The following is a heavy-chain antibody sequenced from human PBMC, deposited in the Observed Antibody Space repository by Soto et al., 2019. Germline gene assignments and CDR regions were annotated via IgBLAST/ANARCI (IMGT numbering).Heavy chain of an antibody. Sequence: AGGSLRLSCIVSGFSFTSFWMTWVRQAPGKGLEWVANINKDGSETYYVESVKGRFTISRDNAKKSLFLQMNSLRGEDTAVYYCAKGQWLSDYWGQGTLVTVSS. J-gene: IGHJ4*02. CDR2: INKDGSET. CDR3: AKGQWLSDY. CDR1: GFSFTSFW. D-gene: IGHD6-19*01. V-gene: IGHV3-7*01.